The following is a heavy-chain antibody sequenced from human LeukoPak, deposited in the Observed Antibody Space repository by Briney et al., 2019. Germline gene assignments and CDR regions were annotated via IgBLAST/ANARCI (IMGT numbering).Heavy chain of an antibody. CDR2: IYHSGST. CDR1: GYSISSGYY. CDR3: ARHIAVAALGFDP. V-gene: IGHV4-38-2*01. J-gene: IGHJ5*02. Sequence: SETLSLTCAVSGYSISSGYYWGWIRQPPGKGLEWIGSIYHSGSTYHNPSLKSRVTISVDTSKNQFSLKLSSVTAADTAVYYCARHIAVAALGFDPWGQGTLVTVSS. D-gene: IGHD6-19*01.